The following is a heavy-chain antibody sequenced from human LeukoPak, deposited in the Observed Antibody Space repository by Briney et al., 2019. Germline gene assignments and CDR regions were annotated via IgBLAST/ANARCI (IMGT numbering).Heavy chain of an antibody. V-gene: IGHV3-21*05. J-gene: IGHJ5*02. CDR3: ASGGLLAFDP. CDR2: ISLRTTCI. Sequence: PGGSLRLSCAASGFTFSSYNMNWVGQAPGKGLEGVSYISLRTTCIDYADSVKGRFTISRDNAKNSLYLQMNSLRAEDTAVYYCASGGLLAFDPWGQGTLVTVSS. CDR1: GFTFSSYN.